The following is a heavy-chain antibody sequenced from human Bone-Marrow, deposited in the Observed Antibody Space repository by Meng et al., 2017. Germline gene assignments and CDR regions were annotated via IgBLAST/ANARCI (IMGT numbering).Heavy chain of an antibody. Sequence: ELQESGSGLVKPSQTLSLTCAVSGGSFSSGGYSWSWIRQPPGKGLEWIGYIYHSGTTYYNPSLKSRVTISVDRSKNQFSLKLTSVTAADTAVYYCARDLPYASGAGGFDPWGQGTLVTVSS. V-gene: IGHV4-30-2*01. J-gene: IGHJ5*02. CDR1: GGSFSSGGYS. CDR2: IYHSGTT. CDR3: ARDLPYASGAGGFDP. D-gene: IGHD3-10*01.